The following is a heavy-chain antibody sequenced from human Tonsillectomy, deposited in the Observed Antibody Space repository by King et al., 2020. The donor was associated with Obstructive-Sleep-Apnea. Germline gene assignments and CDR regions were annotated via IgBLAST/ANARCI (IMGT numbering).Heavy chain of an antibody. CDR1: GYSFTSYW. CDR2: IYPGDSDT. V-gene: IGHV5-51*01. CDR3: ARPGSYGYGQHRYYYYGMDV. D-gene: IGHD5-18*01. Sequence: QLVQSGAEVKKPGESLKISCKGSGYSFTSYWIGWVRQMPGKGLEWMGIIYPGDSDTRYSPSFQGQVTISADKSISTAYLQWSSLKASDTAMYYCARPGSYGYGQHRYYYYGMDVWGQGTTVTVSS. J-gene: IGHJ6*02.